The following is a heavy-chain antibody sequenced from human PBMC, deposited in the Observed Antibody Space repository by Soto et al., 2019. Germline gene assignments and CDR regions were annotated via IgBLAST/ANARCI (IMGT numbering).Heavy chain of an antibody. CDR2: ISGSGGST. CDR1: GFTFSSYA. CDR3: ATTGDYDTGDYYYYGMDV. D-gene: IGHD3-9*01. V-gene: IGHV3-23*01. Sequence: EVQLLESGGGLVQPGGSLRLSCAASGFTFSSYAMSWVRQAPGKGLEWVSGISGSGGSTYYADSVKGRFTISRDNSKNTLYLQMNSLRAEDTAVYYCATTGDYDTGDYYYYGMDVWGQGTTVTVSS. J-gene: IGHJ6*02.